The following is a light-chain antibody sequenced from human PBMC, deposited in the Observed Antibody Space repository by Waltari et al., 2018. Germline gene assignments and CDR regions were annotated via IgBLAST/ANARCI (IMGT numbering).Light chain of an antibody. CDR1: QSVLSSSNNKNF. J-gene: IGKJ1*01. V-gene: IGKV4-1*01. Sequence: DIVMTQSPDSLTVSLGEMAPVHCKSSQSVLSSSNNKNFLAWYQQKPGQPPKLLIYWASTRGSGVPDRFSGSGSGTDFTLTISSLQAEDVAVYYCQQYYITPPTFGQGTKVEIK. CDR3: QQYYITPPT. CDR2: WAS.